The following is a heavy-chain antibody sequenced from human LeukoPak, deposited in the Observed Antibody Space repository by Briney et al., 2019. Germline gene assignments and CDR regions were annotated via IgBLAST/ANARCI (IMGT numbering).Heavy chain of an antibody. CDR2: INPNSGGT. CDR1: GYTFTGYY. V-gene: IGHV1-2*02. J-gene: IGHJ3*02. Sequence: GASVKVSCKASGYTFTGYYMHWVRQAPGQGLEWMGWINPNSGGTDYAQNFQGRVTMTRDTSISTALMELSRLRSDDTALYYCATSGYVSNGAFHIWGQGTMVTVSS. D-gene: IGHD5-18*01. CDR3: ATSGYVSNGAFHI.